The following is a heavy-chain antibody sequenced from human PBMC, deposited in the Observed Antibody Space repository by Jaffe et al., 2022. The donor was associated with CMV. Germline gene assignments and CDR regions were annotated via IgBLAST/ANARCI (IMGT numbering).Heavy chain of an antibody. D-gene: IGHD6-19*01. Sequence: QLQLQESGPGLVKPSETLSLTCTVSGGSISSSSYYWGWIRQPPGKGLEWIGSIYYSGSTYYNPSLKSRVTISVDTSKNQFSLKLSSVTAADTAVYYCARHVLSTKQWLVPLYFDYWGQGTLVTVSS. CDR2: IYYSGST. V-gene: IGHV4-39*01. J-gene: IGHJ4*02. CDR1: GGSISSSSYY. CDR3: ARHVLSTKQWLVPLYFDY.